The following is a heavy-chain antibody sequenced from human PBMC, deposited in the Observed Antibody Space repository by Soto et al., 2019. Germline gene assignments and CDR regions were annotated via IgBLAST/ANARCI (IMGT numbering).Heavy chain of an antibody. J-gene: IGHJ3*02. CDR1: GYSFASYW. V-gene: IGHV5-51*01. Sequence: ESLKISCKASGYSFASYWIGWVRQMPGKGLEWMGIIFPGDSETRYNPSFQGQVTISADNSITTAYLRWSSLKASDTAIYYCPRQETRTDACDIWGPGTMVTVSS. CDR3: PRQETRTDACDI. CDR2: IFPGDSET.